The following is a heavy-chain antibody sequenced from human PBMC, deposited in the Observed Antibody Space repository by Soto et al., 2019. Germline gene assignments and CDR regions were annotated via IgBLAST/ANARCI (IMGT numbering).Heavy chain of an antibody. D-gene: IGHD4-17*01. J-gene: IGHJ4*02. CDR1: GGSISSYY. Sequence: SSETLSLTCTVSGGSISSYYWSWIRQPPGKGLEWIGYIYYSGSTNYNPSLKSRVTISVDTSKNQFSLKLSSVTAADTAVYYCARSRDYGDYDYWGQGTLVTVSS. V-gene: IGHV4-59*01. CDR2: IYYSGST. CDR3: ARSRDYGDYDY.